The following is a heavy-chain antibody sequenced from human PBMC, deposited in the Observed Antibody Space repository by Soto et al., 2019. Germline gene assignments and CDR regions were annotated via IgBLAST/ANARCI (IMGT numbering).Heavy chain of an antibody. Sequence: QVQLVQSGAEVKKPGASVKVSCKASGYTYTSYGFSWVRQAPGQGLEWIGWISAYNGNTNYAQKLQGRVTMTTDTSTSTAYLELRSLRSDDTAVYYCASNYLYYYGSGNTNYYGMDVWGQGTTVTVSS. J-gene: IGHJ6*02. D-gene: IGHD3-10*01. CDR1: GYTYTSYG. CDR3: ASNYLYYYGSGNTNYYGMDV. CDR2: ISAYNGNT. V-gene: IGHV1-18*01.